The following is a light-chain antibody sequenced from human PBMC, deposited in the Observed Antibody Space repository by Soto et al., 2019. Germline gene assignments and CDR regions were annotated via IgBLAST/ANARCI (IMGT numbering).Light chain of an antibody. CDR1: QSLLHSNGNTY. V-gene: IGKV2-30*02. CDR2: KVS. J-gene: IGKJ1*01. Sequence: DVVMTQSPLSLPVTLGQPASISCRSSQSLLHSNGNTYLNWFQQRPGQSPRRLFYKVSIRDSGVPDRFSGSGSGTDFILKISRVEADDVGVYYCMQGTHWPRTFGQGTKVEIK. CDR3: MQGTHWPRT.